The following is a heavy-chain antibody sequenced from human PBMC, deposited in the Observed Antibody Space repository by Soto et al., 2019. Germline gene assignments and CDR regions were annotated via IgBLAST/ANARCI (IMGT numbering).Heavy chain of an antibody. CDR2: ISYDGSNV. CDR3: ASRRGFGTYYFAY. V-gene: IGHV3-30*14. D-gene: IGHD1-7*01. J-gene: IGHJ4*02. Sequence: QVQLVESGGGVVQPGRSLRLSCEASGFAFSSYAVQWVRQAPGKGLDWVALISYDGSNVYYADSVKGRFTISRDNSKNTLYLQMNSLRAEDTAVYYCASRRGFGTYYFAYWGQGTLVTVSS. CDR1: GFAFSSYA.